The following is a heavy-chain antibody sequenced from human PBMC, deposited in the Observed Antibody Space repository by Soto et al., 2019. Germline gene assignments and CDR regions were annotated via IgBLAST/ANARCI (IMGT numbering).Heavy chain of an antibody. Sequence: GLEWMGIINPSGGATTCAQKLQGRVTMTRDTSTSTVYMELNSLRAEDTAVYYCVKGGITMIVRPEDAFAIWGQGTMVTVSS. D-gene: IGHD3-22*01. CDR2: INPSGGAT. V-gene: IGHV1-46*01. CDR3: VKGGITMIVRPEDAFAI. J-gene: IGHJ3*02.